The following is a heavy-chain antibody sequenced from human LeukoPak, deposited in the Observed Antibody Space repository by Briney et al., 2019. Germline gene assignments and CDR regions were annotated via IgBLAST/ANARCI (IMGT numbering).Heavy chain of an antibody. CDR1: GGSISSYY. CDR3: ARPREYGVLGAFDI. CDR2: IYYSGST. V-gene: IGHV4-59*08. D-gene: IGHD4-17*01. Sequence: PSETLSLTCTVSGGSISSYYWSWIRQPPGKGLEWIGYIYYSGSTNYNPSLKSRVTISVDTSKSQFSLKLSSVTAADTAVYYCARPREYGVLGAFDIRGQGTTVTVSS. J-gene: IGHJ3*02.